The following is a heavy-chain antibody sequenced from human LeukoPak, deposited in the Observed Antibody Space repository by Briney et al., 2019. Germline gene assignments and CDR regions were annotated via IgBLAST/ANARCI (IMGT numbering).Heavy chain of an antibody. J-gene: IGHJ5*02. D-gene: IGHD3-9*01. Sequence: GGSLRLSCAASGFTFSDYAMSWVRQAPGKGLEWVSTISDTGAGTYYADSVKGRFTISRDNSMNTVFLQMDSLRADDSAVYYCARDYTGYFPWGQGTLVIVSS. CDR2: ISDTGAGT. CDR3: ARDYTGYFP. CDR1: GFTFSDYA. V-gene: IGHV3-23*01.